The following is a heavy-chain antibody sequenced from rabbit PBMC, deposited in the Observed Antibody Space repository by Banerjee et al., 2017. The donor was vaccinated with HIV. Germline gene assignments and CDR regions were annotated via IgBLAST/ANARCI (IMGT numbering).Heavy chain of an antibody. CDR1: GSSFSSSYW. Sequence: QEQLVESGGDLVKPGASLTLTCTASGSSFSSSYWICWVRQAPGKGLELIACIYTGTSGSTYYANWAKGRFTISKTSWTTVTLQMTSLTAADTATYFCARDLAGVIGWNFGLWGPGTLVTVS. CDR2: IYTGTSGST. V-gene: IGHV1S45*01. CDR3: ARDLAGVIGWNFGL. D-gene: IGHD4-1*01. J-gene: IGHJ6*01.